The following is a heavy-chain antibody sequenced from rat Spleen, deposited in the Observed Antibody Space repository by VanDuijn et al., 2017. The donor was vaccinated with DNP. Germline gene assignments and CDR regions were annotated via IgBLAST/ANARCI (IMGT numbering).Heavy chain of an antibody. D-gene: IGHD2-7*01. CDR3: ARSRSRGYVWWYFDL. CDR1: GFSLTNYG. V-gene: IGHV2-77*01. CDR2: MWGDGNT. J-gene: IGHJ1*01. Sequence: QVQMKETGPGLVQTTQTLSVTCTVSGFSLTNYGVHWVRQAPGKGLEWMGIMWGDGNTNYSSVLRSRLSISRDTSKSQVFLTMNSLQTEDTAMYFCARSRSRGYVWWYFDLWGPGTMVTVSS.